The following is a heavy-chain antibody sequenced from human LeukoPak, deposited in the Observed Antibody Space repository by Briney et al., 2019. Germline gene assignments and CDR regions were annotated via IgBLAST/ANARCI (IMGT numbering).Heavy chain of an antibody. Sequence: SVKVSCKASGGTFSSYAISWVRQAPGQGLEWMGRIIPIFGTANYAQKFQGRVTITTDESTSTAYMELSSLRSEDTAVYYCATKADSSSSQFDYWGQGTLVTVSS. CDR1: GGTFSSYA. CDR2: IIPIFGTA. D-gene: IGHD3-22*01. V-gene: IGHV1-69*05. J-gene: IGHJ4*02. CDR3: ATKADSSSSQFDY.